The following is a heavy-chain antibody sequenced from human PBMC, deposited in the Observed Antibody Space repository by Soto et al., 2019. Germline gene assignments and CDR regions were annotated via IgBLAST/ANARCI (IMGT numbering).Heavy chain of an antibody. CDR1: GYSFITSYH. CDR3: ARDTGYDHDAFDI. D-gene: IGHD5-12*01. V-gene: IGHV1-46*01. Sequence: QVQLVQSGAEVKKPGASVKVSCKASGYSFITSYHMHWVRQAPGQGLEWMGIINPTGSMTRYSQKFQGRLTMTRDTPTATDYMELSNLTSEDTAVYFCARDTGYDHDAFDIWGQGTRVTVSS. J-gene: IGHJ3*02. CDR2: INPTGSMT.